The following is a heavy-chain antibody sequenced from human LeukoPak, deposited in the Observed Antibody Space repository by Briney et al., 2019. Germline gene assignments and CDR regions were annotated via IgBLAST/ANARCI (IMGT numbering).Heavy chain of an antibody. D-gene: IGHD3-16*01. CDR1: GGSISSSTYY. CDR2: IYYSGST. V-gene: IGHV4-39*01. Sequence: PSETLSLTCTVSGGSISSSTYYWGWIRQPPGKGLEWIGSIYYSGSTYYNPSVKSRLTISVDTPKNQFSLKLSFVTAADTAVYYCARVGGGLGELTFDYWGQGTMVTVSS. CDR3: ARVGGGLGELTFDY. J-gene: IGHJ4*02.